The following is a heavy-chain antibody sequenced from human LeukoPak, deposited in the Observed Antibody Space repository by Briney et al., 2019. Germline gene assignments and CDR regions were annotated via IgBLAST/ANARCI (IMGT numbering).Heavy chain of an antibody. V-gene: IGHV4-30-4*08. CDR1: GGSISSGDYY. Sequence: SQTLSLTCTVSGGSISSGDYYWSWIRQPPGKGLEWIGYIYYSGSTYYNPSLKSRVTISVDTSKNQVSLKLSSVTAADTAVYYCARTIFGVVIKSWFDPWGQGTLVTVSS. D-gene: IGHD3-3*01. CDR2: IYYSGST. J-gene: IGHJ5*02. CDR3: ARTIFGVVIKSWFDP.